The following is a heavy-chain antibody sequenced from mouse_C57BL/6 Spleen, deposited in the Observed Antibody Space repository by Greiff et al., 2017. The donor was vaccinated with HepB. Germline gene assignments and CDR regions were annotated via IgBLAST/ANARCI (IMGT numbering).Heavy chain of an antibody. CDR3: ARSPYYGSRGDLAY. V-gene: IGHV1-26*01. D-gene: IGHD1-1*01. CDR1: GYTFTDYY. CDR2: INPNNGGT. Sequence: EVQLQQSGPELVKPGASVKISCKASGYTFTDYYMNWVKQSHGKSLEWIGDINPNNGGTSYNQKFKGKATLTVDKSSSTAYMELRSLTSEDSAVYYCARSPYYGSRGDLAYWGQGTLVTVSA. J-gene: IGHJ3*01.